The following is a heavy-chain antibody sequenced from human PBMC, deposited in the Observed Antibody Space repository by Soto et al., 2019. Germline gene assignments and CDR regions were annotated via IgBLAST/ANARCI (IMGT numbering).Heavy chain of an antibody. Sequence: EVQLVESGGGLVQPGGSLRLSCAASGFTFSSYWMSWVRQAPGKGLEWVANIKQDGSEKYYVDSVKGRFTISRDNAKNSLYLQMNSLRAEDTAVYYCARERRSSSWYGGDYYGMDVWGQGTTVTVSS. CDR3: ARERRSSSWYGGDYYGMDV. CDR2: IKQDGSEK. CDR1: GFTFSSYW. D-gene: IGHD6-13*01. J-gene: IGHJ6*02. V-gene: IGHV3-7*01.